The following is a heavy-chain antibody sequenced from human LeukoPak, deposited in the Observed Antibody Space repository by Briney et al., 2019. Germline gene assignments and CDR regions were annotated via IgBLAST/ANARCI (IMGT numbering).Heavy chain of an antibody. CDR1: GFSFNNYA. CDR3: AKGAYDYIEIAYDY. D-gene: IGHD5-12*01. Sequence: GGSLRLSCVASGFSFNNYAMNWVRQAPGKGLEWVSLIIGSSGSTFYADSVKGRFTISRDKSKNTLYLQMNSLRAEDTAVYYCAKGAYDYIEIAYDYWGQGSLVTVSS. CDR2: IIGSSGST. J-gene: IGHJ4*02. V-gene: IGHV3-23*01.